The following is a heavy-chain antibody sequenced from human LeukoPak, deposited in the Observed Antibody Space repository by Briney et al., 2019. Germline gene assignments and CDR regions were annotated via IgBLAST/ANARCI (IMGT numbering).Heavy chain of an antibody. CDR2: ISYDGSNK. CDR3: AKEISDIVATIFNYYYGMDV. J-gene: IGHJ6*02. Sequence: QPGGSLRLSCAAAGFTFSSYGMRWIRQAPGKGLEWVAVISYDGSNKYYAESGKGRFTIARDTCKNTLYLQMNSLRAEDTAVYYCAKEISDIVATIFNYYYGMDVWGQGTTVPVSS. V-gene: IGHV3-30*18. CDR1: GFTFSSYG. D-gene: IGHD5-12*01.